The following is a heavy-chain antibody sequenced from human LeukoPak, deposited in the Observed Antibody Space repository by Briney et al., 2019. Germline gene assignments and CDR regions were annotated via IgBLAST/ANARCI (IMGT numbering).Heavy chain of an antibody. CDR1: GYTFTNYG. CDR3: ARLTGYDWESSYDY. J-gene: IGHJ4*02. CDR2: ISAYNGNT. D-gene: IGHD5-12*01. V-gene: IGHV1-18*01. Sequence: ASVKVSCKASGYTFTNYGFSWVRQAPGQGLEWMGWISAYNGNTHNAQNLQGRVTMTTDTSTRRAYMELKSLRSDDTAVYYCARLTGYDWESSYDYWGQGTLVTVSS.